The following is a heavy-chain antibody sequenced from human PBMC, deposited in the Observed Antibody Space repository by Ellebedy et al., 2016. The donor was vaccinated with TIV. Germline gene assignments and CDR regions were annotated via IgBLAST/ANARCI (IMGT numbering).Heavy chain of an antibody. CDR3: ARKYIYGFD. CDR2: IYSGGAT. Sequence: GESLKISCAASGFTFSSYGMHWVRQAPGKGLEWVSVIYSGGATSYADSVKGRFTISRDNSKNTLYLQMNSLRVEDTAVYYCARKYIYGFDWGQGTLVTVSS. CDR1: GFTFSSYG. D-gene: IGHD5-18*01. V-gene: IGHV3-66*01. J-gene: IGHJ4*02.